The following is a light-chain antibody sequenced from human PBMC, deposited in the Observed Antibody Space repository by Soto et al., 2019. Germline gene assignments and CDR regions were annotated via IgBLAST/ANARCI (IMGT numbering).Light chain of an antibody. J-gene: IGKJ5*01. CDR1: QYINTR. CDR2: QTS. CDR3: QQYNNWPPIT. Sequence: EIVLTQSPATLSSFPGDRVTLSFRASQYINTRLAWYQHRPGQAPRLLIYQTSIRAAGIPARFSASGSGTEFTLTISSLQSEDFAVYYCQQYNNWPPITFGQGTRLEIK. V-gene: IGKV3D-15*01.